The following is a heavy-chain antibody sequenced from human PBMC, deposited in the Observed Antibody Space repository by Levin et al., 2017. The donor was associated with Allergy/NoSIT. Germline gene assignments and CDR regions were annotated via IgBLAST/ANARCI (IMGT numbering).Heavy chain of an antibody. J-gene: IGHJ4*02. D-gene: IGHD2-2*02. V-gene: IGHV4-59*01. CDR2: IHFSGST. Sequence: SQTLSLTCSVSGASIRSYYWSWIRQPPGKGLEYIGYIHFSGSTNYNPSLKSRVTISVDTSKKQFSLKLTSVTAADTAVYYCARGGVLGYCSSTNCYTGLDYWGQGALVAVSS. CDR1: GASIRSYY. CDR3: ARGGVLGYCSSTNCYTGLDY.